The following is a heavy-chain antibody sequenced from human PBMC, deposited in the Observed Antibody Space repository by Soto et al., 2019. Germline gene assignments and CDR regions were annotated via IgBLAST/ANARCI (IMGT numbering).Heavy chain of an antibody. CDR2: IVVGSGNT. V-gene: IGHV1-58*02. CDR1: GFTSTSSA. D-gene: IGHD6-19*01. J-gene: IGHJ3*02. Sequence: SVKVSCKASGFTSTSSAMQWVRQARGQRLEWIGWIVVGSGNTNYAQKFQERVTITRDMSTSTAYMELSSLRSEDTAVYYCAGSSRALDAFDIWGQGTMVTVSS. CDR3: AGSSRALDAFDI.